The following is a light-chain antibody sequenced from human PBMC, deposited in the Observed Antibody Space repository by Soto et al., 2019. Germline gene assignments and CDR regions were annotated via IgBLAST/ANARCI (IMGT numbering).Light chain of an antibody. Sequence: IVMTQSPATLSVSPGKRATLSCRASQSVSTNLAWYQQKPGQAPRLLIYDASQRATGVPARFSASGSGTDFTLTISSLEPEDFAIYYCQQREDWPRAFGGGTKVDIK. CDR3: QQREDWPRA. J-gene: IGKJ4*01. V-gene: IGKV3-11*01. CDR2: DAS. CDR1: QSVSTN.